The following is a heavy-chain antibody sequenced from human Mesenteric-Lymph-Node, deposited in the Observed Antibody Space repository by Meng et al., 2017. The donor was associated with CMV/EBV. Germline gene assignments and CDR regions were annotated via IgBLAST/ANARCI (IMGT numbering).Heavy chain of an antibody. CDR1: GFTFSSYW. J-gene: IGHJ5*02. V-gene: IGHV3-74*01. CDR3: ARDVLGSCKGTSCYRLSP. Sequence: GGSLRLSCAASGFTFSSYWMHWVRQVPGKGLVWVSHINSEGSTTSHADSVKGRFTISRDNTKNTLYLQMNSLRAEGTAVYYCARDVLGSCKGTSCYRLSPWGQGTLVTVSS. CDR2: INSEGSTT. D-gene: IGHD2-2*01.